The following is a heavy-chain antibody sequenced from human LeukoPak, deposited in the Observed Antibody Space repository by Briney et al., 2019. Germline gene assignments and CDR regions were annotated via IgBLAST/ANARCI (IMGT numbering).Heavy chain of an antibody. V-gene: IGHV3-21*01. J-gene: IGHJ4*02. CDR3: ARGDYYDSSGYYNY. Sequence: KPGGSLRLSCAASGFTFSSYSMNWVRQAPGKGLEWVSSISSSNSYIYYADSVKGRFTISRDNAKNSLHLQMNSLRAEDTAVYYCARGDYYDSSGYYNYWGQGTLVTVSS. CDR1: GFTFSSYS. D-gene: IGHD3-22*01. CDR2: ISSSNSYI.